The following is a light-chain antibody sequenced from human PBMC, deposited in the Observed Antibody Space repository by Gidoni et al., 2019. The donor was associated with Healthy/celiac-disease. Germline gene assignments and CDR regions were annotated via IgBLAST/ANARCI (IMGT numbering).Light chain of an antibody. Sequence: DVVMTQSPLSLPVTLGQPASISCRSSQSLVYSDGNTYLNWFQQRPGQSPRRLIYKVSNRDSGVPDRFSGRGSGTDFTLKISRVEAEDVGVYYCMQGTHWPWTFXQXTKVXIK. CDR3: MQGTHWPWT. CDR1: QSLVYSDGNTY. J-gene: IGKJ1*01. V-gene: IGKV2-30*01. CDR2: KVS.